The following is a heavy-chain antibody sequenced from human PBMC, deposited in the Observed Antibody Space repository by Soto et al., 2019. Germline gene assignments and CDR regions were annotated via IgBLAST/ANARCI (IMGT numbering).Heavy chain of an antibody. Sequence: PGGSLRLSCVASGFTFSSYAMSWVRQAPGKGLEWVSAISGSGGSTYYADSVKGRFTISRDNSKNTLYLEMNSLRAEDTAVYYCAKPLRYSYGPSYDAFDIGGQGTMVTVSS. D-gene: IGHD5-18*01. CDR1: GFTFSSYA. CDR3: AKPLRYSYGPSYDAFDI. J-gene: IGHJ3*02. V-gene: IGHV3-23*01. CDR2: ISGSGGST.